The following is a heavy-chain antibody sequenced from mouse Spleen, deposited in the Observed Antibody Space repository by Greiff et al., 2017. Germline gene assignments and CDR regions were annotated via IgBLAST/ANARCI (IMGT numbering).Heavy chain of an antibody. CDR3: ARDPHYYGSSPWLAY. CDR1: GFTFSDYG. CDR2: ISSGSSTI. D-gene: IGHD1-1*01. J-gene: IGHJ3*01. Sequence: EVQGVESGGGLVKPGGSLKLSCAASGFTFSDYGMHWVRQAPEKGLEWVAYISSGSSTIYYADTVKGRFTISRDNAKNTLFLQMTSLRSEDTAMYYCARDPHYYGSSPWLAYWGQGTLVTVSA. V-gene: IGHV5-17*01.